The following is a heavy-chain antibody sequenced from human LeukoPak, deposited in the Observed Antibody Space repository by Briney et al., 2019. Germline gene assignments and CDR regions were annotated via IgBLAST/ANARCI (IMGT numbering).Heavy chain of an antibody. Sequence: SETLSLTCTVSGYSISSGYYWGWIRQPPGKGLEWIGSIYHSGSTYYNPSLKSRVTISVDTAKNQFSLKLTSVTAADTAVYYCARDSTSLVREVQPFPLWFDPWGHGTLVTVSS. D-gene: IGHD3-10*01. CDR1: GYSISSGYY. V-gene: IGHV4-38-2*02. CDR2: IYHSGST. CDR3: ARDSTSLVREVQPFPLWFDP. J-gene: IGHJ5*02.